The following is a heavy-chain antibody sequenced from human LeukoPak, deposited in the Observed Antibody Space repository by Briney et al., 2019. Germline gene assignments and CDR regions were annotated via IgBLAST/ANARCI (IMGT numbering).Heavy chain of an antibody. CDR2: IYTSGST. V-gene: IGHV4-61*02. CDR1: GGSISSGSYY. J-gene: IGHJ3*02. CDR3: ARTSFITMIVVAWDAFDI. Sequence: SGPGLVKPTQTLSLTCTVSGGSISSGSYYWCWIRQPAGKGLEWIGRIYTSGSTNYNPSLKSRVTISVDTSKNQFSLKLSSVTAADTAVYYCARTSFITMIVVAWDAFDIWGQGTMVTVSS. D-gene: IGHD3-22*01.